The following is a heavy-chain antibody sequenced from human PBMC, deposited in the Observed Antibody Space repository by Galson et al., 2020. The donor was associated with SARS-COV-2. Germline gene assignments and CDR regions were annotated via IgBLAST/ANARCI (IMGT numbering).Heavy chain of an antibody. CDR3: ARANREWLPPAY. Sequence: GGSLRLSCADSGFTFSSYWMHWVRQATGKGLVWVSRINSDGSSTNYADSVKGRFTISRDNAKNTLYLQMNSLRAEDTAVYYCARANREWLPPAYWGQGTLVTVSS. D-gene: IGHD3-3*01. CDR1: GFTFSSYW. V-gene: IGHV3-74*01. J-gene: IGHJ4*02. CDR2: INSDGSST.